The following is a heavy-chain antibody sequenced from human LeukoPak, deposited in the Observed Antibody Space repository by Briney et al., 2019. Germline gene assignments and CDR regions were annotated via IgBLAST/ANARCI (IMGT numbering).Heavy chain of an antibody. D-gene: IGHD3-10*01. CDR2: IDHSGST. CDR3: AKSNGYGLVDI. Sequence: PSETLSLTCAVYGGSFSGYYWSWIRQPPGKGLEWIGEIDHSGSTDYNPSLRSRVTISLDTSRNQFSLKLNSVTAADTAVYYCAKSNGYGLVDIWGQGTMVTVSS. J-gene: IGHJ3*02. CDR1: GGSFSGYY. V-gene: IGHV4-34*01.